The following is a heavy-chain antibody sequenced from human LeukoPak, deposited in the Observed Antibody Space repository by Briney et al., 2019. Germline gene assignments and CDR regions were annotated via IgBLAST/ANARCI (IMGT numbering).Heavy chain of an antibody. J-gene: IGHJ2*01. D-gene: IGHD4-17*01. CDR2: IKQDGSEK. CDR1: GFTFSSYW. V-gene: IGHV3-7*01. Sequence: GGSLRLSCAASGFTFSSYWMSWVRQAPGKGLEWVANIKQDGSEKYYVDSVKGRFTISRDNAKNSLYLQMNSLRAEDTAVYYCARVRTTVTLLGFDLWGRGTLVTVSS. CDR3: ARVRTTVTLLGFDL.